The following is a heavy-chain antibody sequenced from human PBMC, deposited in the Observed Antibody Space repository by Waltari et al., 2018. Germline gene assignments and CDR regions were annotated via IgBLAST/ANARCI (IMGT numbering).Heavy chain of an antibody. Sequence: EVRLAESGGGLVKPGGSLRLSCTASGFDFSDYDMNWVRQAPGTGLEGVSSIGGTHSNRFYADSVKGRFTVSRDNAKNSLYFQMDNLRAEDSGLYYCTRDLYGSGGDWFDPWGQGTLVTVSS. V-gene: IGHV3-21*01. CDR1: GFDFSDYD. CDR2: IGGTHSNR. CDR3: TRDLYGSGGDWFDP. J-gene: IGHJ5*02. D-gene: IGHD3-10*01.